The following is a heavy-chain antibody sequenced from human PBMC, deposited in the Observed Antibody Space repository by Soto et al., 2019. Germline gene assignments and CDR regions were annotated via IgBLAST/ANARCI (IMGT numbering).Heavy chain of an antibody. V-gene: IGHV3-23*01. J-gene: IGHJ3*02. CDR3: AKPDTAMVTFYAFDI. CDR2: ISGSGGST. Sequence: RLSCAASGFTFSSYAMSWVRQAPGKGLEWVSAISGSGGSTYYADSVKGRFTISRDNSKNTLYLQMNSLRAEDTAVYYCAKPDTAMVTFYAFDIWGQGTMVTVSS. CDR1: GFTFSSYA. D-gene: IGHD5-18*01.